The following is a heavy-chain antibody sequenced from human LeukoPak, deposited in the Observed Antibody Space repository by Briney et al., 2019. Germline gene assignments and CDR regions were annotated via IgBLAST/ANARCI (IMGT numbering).Heavy chain of an antibody. V-gene: IGHV3-30*02. CDR1: GFTFSSYG. Sequence: PGGSLRLSCAASGFTFSSYGMHWVRQAPGKGLEWVSFIRCDGSNKYYADSVKGRFTISRDNSKNTLYLQMNSLRAEDTAVYYCAKAGDWNYFLTYFQHWGQGTLVTVSS. D-gene: IGHD1-7*01. J-gene: IGHJ1*01. CDR3: AKAGDWNYFLTYFQH. CDR2: IRCDGSNK.